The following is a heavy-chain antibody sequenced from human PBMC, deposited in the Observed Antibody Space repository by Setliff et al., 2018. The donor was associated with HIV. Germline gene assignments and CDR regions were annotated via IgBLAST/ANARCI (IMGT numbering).Heavy chain of an antibody. V-gene: IGHV1-69*10. J-gene: IGHJ3*02. CDR3: AKDPSVTVTTI. CDR2: IIPILGIA. CDR1: GGTFSSYA. D-gene: IGHD4-17*01. Sequence: ASVKVSCKASGGTFSSYAISWVRQAPGQGLEWMGGIIPILGIANYAQKFQGRVTITADKSTSTAYMELSSLRSEDTAVYYCAKDPSVTVTTIWGQGTMVTVSS.